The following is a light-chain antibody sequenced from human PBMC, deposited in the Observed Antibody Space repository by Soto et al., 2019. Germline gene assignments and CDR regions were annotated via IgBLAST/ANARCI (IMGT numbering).Light chain of an antibody. J-gene: IGLJ1*01. CDR2: EVT. CDR3: SSYSSTSTLCV. CDR1: SSDIGGYNY. Sequence: QSALTQPASVSGSPGQSITISCTGTSSDIGGYNYVSWYQQHPGKAPKLMIYEVTNWPSGVSNRFSGSKSGNTASLTISGLQAEDEADYYCSSYSSTSTLCVFGTGTKLTVL. V-gene: IGLV2-14*01.